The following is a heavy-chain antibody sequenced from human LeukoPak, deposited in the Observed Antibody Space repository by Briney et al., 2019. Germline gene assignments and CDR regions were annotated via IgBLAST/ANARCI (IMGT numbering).Heavy chain of an antibody. Sequence: PSETLSLTCTVSGGSISSYYWSWIRQPPGKGLEWIGYIYYSGSTNYNPSLKSRVTISVDTSKNQFSLKLSSVTAADTAVYYCATHQDNGSGYYPYFDYWGQGTLVTVSS. CDR2: IYYSGST. J-gene: IGHJ4*02. V-gene: IGHV4-59*08. CDR3: ATHQDNGSGYYPYFDY. D-gene: IGHD3-22*01. CDR1: GGSISSYY.